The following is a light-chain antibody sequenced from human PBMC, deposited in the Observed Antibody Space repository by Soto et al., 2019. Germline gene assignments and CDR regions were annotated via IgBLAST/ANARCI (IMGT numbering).Light chain of an antibody. V-gene: IGKV3-15*01. Sequence: LMTPSHATLSVSPVERATLSCMASQSVSSNVAWYQQKRGQAPRLLIYGASTRATGIPARFSGSGSGTEFIFTISSLQSEDFALYYCQQYDKWPPITSGPGTRLEIK. CDR3: QQYDKWPPIT. J-gene: IGKJ5*01. CDR1: QSVSSN. CDR2: GAS.